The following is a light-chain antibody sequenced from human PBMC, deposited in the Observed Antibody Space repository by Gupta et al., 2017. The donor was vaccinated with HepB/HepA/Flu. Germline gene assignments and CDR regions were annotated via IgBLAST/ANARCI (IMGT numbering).Light chain of an antibody. Sequence: DIVLTQSPGTLSLSPGESATLSCRVSQSVGSSYLAWYQQNPGQAPRLLIYGTSSRSRAIPDRFSGSGSGTDFTLTSSRREPEDFAVYYWQQDSSSVTFGGGTRLEIK. J-gene: IGKJ4*01. CDR3: QQDSSSVT. CDR1: QSVGSSY. CDR2: GTS. V-gene: IGKV3-20*01.